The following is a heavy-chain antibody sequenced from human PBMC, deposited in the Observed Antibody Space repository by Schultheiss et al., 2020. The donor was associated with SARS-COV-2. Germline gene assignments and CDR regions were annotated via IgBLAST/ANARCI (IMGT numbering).Heavy chain of an antibody. V-gene: IGHV3-30*18. CDR2: ISHDGINK. J-gene: IGHJ4*02. CDR1: GFIFSSYG. CDR3: AKGKEAYGDGYEPRYYFDY. D-gene: IGHD5-24*01. Sequence: GGSLRLSCAASGFIFSSYGIHWVRQAPGKGLEWVALISHDGINKDYTDSEEGRVTISRDNAKNSLYLQMNSLRAEDTAVYYCAKGKEAYGDGYEPRYYFDYWGQGTLVNVDS.